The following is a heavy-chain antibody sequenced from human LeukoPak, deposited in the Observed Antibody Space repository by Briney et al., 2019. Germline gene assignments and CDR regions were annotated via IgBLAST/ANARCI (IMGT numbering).Heavy chain of an antibody. V-gene: IGHV1-2*02. D-gene: IGHD2-15*01. Sequence: ASVKVSCKASGYTFTSYDINWVRQATGQGLEWMGWMNPNSGGTSYAQRFQGRVTMTRDTSISTAYMELRSLRSDDTAVYYCARLAAPRDYWGQGTLVTVSS. J-gene: IGHJ4*02. CDR1: GYTFTSYD. CDR3: ARLAAPRDY. CDR2: MNPNSGGT.